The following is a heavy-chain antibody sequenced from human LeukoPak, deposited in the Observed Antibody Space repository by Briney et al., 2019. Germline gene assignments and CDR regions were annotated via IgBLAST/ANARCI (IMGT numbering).Heavy chain of an antibody. CDR2: FSAYNGNQ. CDR1: GSTFTSYS. Sequence: GASVKLSCKASGSTFTSYSISWVRHAPGQGLEWMGWFSAYNGNQNYAQKLQGRVTMTTDTSTSTAYMELRSMRYDDTAVYYCARAKQTYYYDSSGYSPSIDYWGQGPLVTVSS. J-gene: IGHJ4*02. V-gene: IGHV1-18*01. CDR3: ARAKQTYYYDSSGYSPSIDY. D-gene: IGHD3-22*01.